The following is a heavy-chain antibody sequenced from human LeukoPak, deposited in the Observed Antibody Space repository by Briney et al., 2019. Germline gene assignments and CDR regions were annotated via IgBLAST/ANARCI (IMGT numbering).Heavy chain of an antibody. V-gene: IGHV3-33*01. CDR2: IWYDGSNK. D-gene: IGHD3-16*01. CDR1: GFTFSSYG. CDR3: ARGGGEYYFDY. J-gene: IGHJ4*02. Sequence: GGSLRLSCAASGFTFSSYGMHWVRQAPGKGLEWVAVIWYDGSNKYYADSVKGRFTISRDNSKNTLYLQMNSLRAEDTAVYYCARGGGEYYFDYWGQGTLVTVSS.